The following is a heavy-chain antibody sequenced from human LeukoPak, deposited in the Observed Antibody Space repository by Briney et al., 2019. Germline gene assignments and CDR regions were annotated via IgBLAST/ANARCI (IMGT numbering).Heavy chain of an antibody. J-gene: IGHJ4*01. CDR3: ARRRYDSSGFRLPFDY. CDR1: GFTFSSYW. Sequence: GGSLRLSCAASGFTFSSYWMSWVRQAPGKGLEWVANIKQDGSEKYYVDSVKGRFTISRDNAKNSVSLQMNSLRVEDTAVYYCARRRYDSSGFRLPFDYWGQGTLVTVSS. D-gene: IGHD3-22*01. CDR2: IKQDGSEK. V-gene: IGHV3-7*01.